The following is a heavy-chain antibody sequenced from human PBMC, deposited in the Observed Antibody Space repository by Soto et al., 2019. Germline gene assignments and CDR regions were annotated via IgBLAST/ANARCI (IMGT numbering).Heavy chain of an antibody. CDR1: GLTASGLTFSNYW. V-gene: IGHV3-74*01. D-gene: IGHD2-2*02. J-gene: IGHJ4*02. Sequence: GGSLRLACAASGLTASGLTFSNYWMHWVRQAPGKGLVWVSRISGVGSSTDYADSVKGRFTISRDNAKNTLYLQMSSLRAEDTAVYYCAVLIPPQAYWSQGTLVTVSS. CDR3: AVLIPPQAY. CDR2: ISGVGSST.